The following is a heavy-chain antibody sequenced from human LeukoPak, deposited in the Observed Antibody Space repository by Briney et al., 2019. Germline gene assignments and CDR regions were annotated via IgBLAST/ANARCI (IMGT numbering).Heavy chain of an antibody. CDR1: GFTFTSYA. Sequence: GGSLRLSCAASGFTFTSYALSWVRQAPGKGLEWVSVISGSGGTTHYADSVKGRFAISRDNSKNTVYLQMNSLRAEDTAVYYCARDYHDTSGSYGVDYWGQGTLVTVSS. D-gene: IGHD3-22*01. J-gene: IGHJ4*02. CDR3: ARDYHDTSGSYGVDY. V-gene: IGHV3-23*01. CDR2: ISGSGGTT.